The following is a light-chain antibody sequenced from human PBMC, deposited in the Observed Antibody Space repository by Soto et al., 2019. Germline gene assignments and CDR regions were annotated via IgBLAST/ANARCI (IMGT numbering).Light chain of an antibody. J-gene: IGLJ1*01. CDR3: SSYTSSRAYV. Sequence: QSVLTQPASVSGSPGQSITISCTGTSSDIGGYNYVSWYQQHPGKAPRVMIYEVTNRPSGVSTRFSGSKTGNTASLTISGLQPEDEAYYYCSSYTSSRAYVFGIGTKVTVL. CDR2: EVT. V-gene: IGLV2-14*01. CDR1: SSDIGGYNY.